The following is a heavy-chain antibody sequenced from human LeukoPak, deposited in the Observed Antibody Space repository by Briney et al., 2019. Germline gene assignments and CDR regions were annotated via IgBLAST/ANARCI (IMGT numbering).Heavy chain of an antibody. V-gene: IGHV3-15*01. CDR1: GFTFSTYY. D-gene: IGHD3-22*01. CDR3: TTADMIVVVKQTPESDAFDI. J-gene: IGHJ3*02. CDR2: IKSKTDGGTT. Sequence: GGSLRLSCIASGFTFSTYYMSWVRRAPGKGLEWVGRIKSKTDGGTTDYAAPVKGRFTISRDDSKNTLYLQMNSLKTEDTAVYYCTTADMIVVVKQTPESDAFDIWGQGTMVTVSS.